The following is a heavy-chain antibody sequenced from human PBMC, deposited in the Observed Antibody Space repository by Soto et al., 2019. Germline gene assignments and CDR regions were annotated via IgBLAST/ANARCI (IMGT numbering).Heavy chain of an antibody. J-gene: IGHJ5*02. V-gene: IGHV1-18*01. CDR1: GYTFSNYG. Sequence: QVQLVQSGGEVKRPGASVKVSCKTSGYTFSNYGITWVRQAPGQPLEWLGWISLYSDGTNYAQKFQGRVSMTKDKSTTTAYMELRSLRSDDTAVYYCARVVPGAEAWFGPWGQGTLVTVSS. CDR3: ARVVPGAEAWFGP. D-gene: IGHD2-2*01. CDR2: ISLYSDGT.